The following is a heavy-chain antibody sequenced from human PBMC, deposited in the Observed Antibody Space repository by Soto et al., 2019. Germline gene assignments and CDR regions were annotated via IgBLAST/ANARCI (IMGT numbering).Heavy chain of an antibody. J-gene: IGHJ6*02. Sequence: QVQLVQSGAEVKKPGSSVKVSCKASGGTFSSYAISWVRQAPGQGLEWMGGIIPIFGTANYAQKFQGRVTITADKSTSIAYMELSSLRSEDTAVYYCARPVDCSGGSCYGARMENGMDVWGQGTTVTVSS. CDR1: GGTFSSYA. D-gene: IGHD2-15*01. CDR3: ARPVDCSGGSCYGARMENGMDV. CDR2: IIPIFGTA. V-gene: IGHV1-69*06.